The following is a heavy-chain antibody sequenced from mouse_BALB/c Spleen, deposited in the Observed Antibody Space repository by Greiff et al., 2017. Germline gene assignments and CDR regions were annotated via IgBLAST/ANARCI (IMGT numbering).Heavy chain of an antibody. V-gene: IGHV1-54*01. J-gene: IGHJ2*01. CDR3: ARSRYGNSEDY. D-gene: IGHD2-10*02. CDR1: GYAFTNYS. Sequence: LEESGAELVRPGTSVKVSCKASGYAFTNYSIDWVKQRPGQGLEWIGVINPGSGGTNYNEKFKGKATLTADKSSSTAYMQLSSLTSDDSAVYFCARSRYGNSEDYWGKGTTLTVSS. CDR2: INPGSGGT.